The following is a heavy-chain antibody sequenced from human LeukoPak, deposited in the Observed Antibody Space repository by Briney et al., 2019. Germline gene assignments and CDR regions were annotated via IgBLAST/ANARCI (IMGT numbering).Heavy chain of an antibody. D-gene: IGHD3-22*01. Sequence: GSLRLSCAASGFTFSSYWMHWVRQAPGKGLVWVSRINSDGSSTSYADSVKGRFTISRDNAKNTLYLQMNSLRAEDTAVYYCAIGYDSSGSTLGSYGMDVWGQGTTVTVSS. CDR1: GFTFSSYW. J-gene: IGHJ6*02. CDR2: INSDGSST. V-gene: IGHV3-74*01. CDR3: AIGYDSSGSTLGSYGMDV.